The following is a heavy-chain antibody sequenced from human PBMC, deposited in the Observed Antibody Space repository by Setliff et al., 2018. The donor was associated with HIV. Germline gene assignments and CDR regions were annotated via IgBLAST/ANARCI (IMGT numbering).Heavy chain of an antibody. CDR1: GYTFTSYR. J-gene: IGHJ4*02. Sequence: ASVKVSCKASGYTFTSYRISWVRQAPGQGLEWMGWISAFDGNTNFEQKLQDRITMTTDTSTSTAYMELRSLRSDDTAMYYCARDVGRDGYCFDHWGQGTLVTAPQ. CDR2: ISAFDGNT. V-gene: IGHV1-18*01. CDR3: ARDVGRDGYCFDH. D-gene: IGHD5-12*01.